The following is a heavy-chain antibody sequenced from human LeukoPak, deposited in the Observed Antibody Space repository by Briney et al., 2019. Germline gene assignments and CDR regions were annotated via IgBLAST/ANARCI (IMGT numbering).Heavy chain of an antibody. J-gene: IGHJ4*02. D-gene: IGHD1-14*01. CDR3: ARVNSWTEEPDTGFDY. CDR2: IYTSGST. Sequence: SETLSLTCTVSGGSISSYYWSWIRQPAGKGLEWIGRIYTSGSTNYNPSLKSRVTMSVDTSKNQFSLQLNSLTPEDTAVYFCARVNSWTEEPDTGFDYWGQGTLVTVSS. V-gene: IGHV4-4*07. CDR1: GGSISSYY.